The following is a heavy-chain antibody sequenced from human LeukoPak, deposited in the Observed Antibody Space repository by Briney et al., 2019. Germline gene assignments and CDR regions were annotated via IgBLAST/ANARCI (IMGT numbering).Heavy chain of an antibody. CDR1: GFTFSSYS. CDR3: ATGGRWLVLTNANGGFDY. J-gene: IGHJ4*02. Sequence: GGSLRLSCAASGFTFSSYSMNLVRQAPGKGLEWVAYISSSSSSTIYYADSVKGRFTISRDNAKNSLYLQMNSLRAEDTAVYYCATGGRWLVLTNANGGFDYWGQGTLVTVSS. CDR2: ISSSSSSTI. D-gene: IGHD6-19*01. V-gene: IGHV3-48*01.